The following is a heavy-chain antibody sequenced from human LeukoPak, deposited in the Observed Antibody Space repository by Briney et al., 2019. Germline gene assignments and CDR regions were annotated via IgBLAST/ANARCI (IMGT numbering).Heavy chain of an antibody. Sequence: SETLSLTCTVSGGSISSSSYYWGWIRQPPGKGLEWIGSIYYSGSTYYNPSLKSRVTISVDTSKRQFSLKLRSLTAADTAVYYCAREVAGTLNFDYWGQGTLVTVSS. D-gene: IGHD6-19*01. CDR3: AREVAGTLNFDY. V-gene: IGHV4-39*07. CDR2: IYYSGST. CDR1: GGSISSSSYY. J-gene: IGHJ4*02.